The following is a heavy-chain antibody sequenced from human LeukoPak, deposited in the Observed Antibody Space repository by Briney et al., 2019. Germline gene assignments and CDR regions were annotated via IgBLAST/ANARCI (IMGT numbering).Heavy chain of an antibody. Sequence: PSETLSLTCTVFGGSISSHYWSWIRQPPGKGLEWIGYIYYSGSTNYNPSPKSRGTISVDTSKNQFSLKLRSVTAADSAVYYCASDYEGFDYWGQGTLVTVSS. CDR3: ASDYEGFDY. D-gene: IGHD3-16*01. V-gene: IGHV4-59*11. CDR1: GGSISSHY. J-gene: IGHJ4*02. CDR2: IYYSGST.